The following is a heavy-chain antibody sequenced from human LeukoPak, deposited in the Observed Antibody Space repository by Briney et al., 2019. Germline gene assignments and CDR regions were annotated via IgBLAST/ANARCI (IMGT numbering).Heavy chain of an antibody. J-gene: IGHJ4*02. CDR2: ISSSSSYI. V-gene: IGHV3-21*01. CDR3: ARDPPESPKRCFDY. CDR1: GFTFSSYS. Sequence: GGSLRLSCAASGFTFSSYSMNWVRQAPGKGLEWVSSISSSSSYIYYADSVKGRFTISRDNAKNSLYLQMNSLRAEDTAVYYCARDPPESPKRCFDYWGQGTLVTVSS.